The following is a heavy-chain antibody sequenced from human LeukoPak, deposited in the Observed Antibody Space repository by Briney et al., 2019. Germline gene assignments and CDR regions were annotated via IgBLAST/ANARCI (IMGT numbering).Heavy chain of an antibody. J-gene: IGHJ4*02. CDR2: MYTDGST. CDR3: ATYDQKLAFDN. D-gene: IGHD6-13*01. CDR1: GGSMSSYY. V-gene: IGHV4-4*07. Sequence: SETLSLTCIVSGGSMSSYYWSWIGQPAGKGLEWIGRMYTDGSTNYNPFLNSRVTMSVDTSKKHFSLRLNSVTAADTAVYYCATYDQKLAFDNWGQGTLVTVSS.